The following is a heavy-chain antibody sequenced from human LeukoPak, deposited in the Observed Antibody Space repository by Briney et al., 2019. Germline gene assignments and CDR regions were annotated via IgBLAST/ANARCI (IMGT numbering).Heavy chain of an antibody. CDR1: GFTFSSYG. CDR3: AKAYSSGWYYFDY. CDR2: ISSTGGGT. D-gene: IGHD6-19*01. Sequence: GRSLRLSCAASGFTFSSYGMNWVRQAPGKGLEWVSGISSTGGGTYYADSVKGRFTISRDNSKNTLYLQMNSLRAEDTAVYSCAKAYSSGWYYFDYWGQGTLVTVSS. V-gene: IGHV3-23*01. J-gene: IGHJ4*02.